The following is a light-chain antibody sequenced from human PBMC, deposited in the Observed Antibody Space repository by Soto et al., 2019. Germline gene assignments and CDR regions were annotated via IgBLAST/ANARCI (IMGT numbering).Light chain of an antibody. CDR1: QSISTY. Sequence: DIQMTQSPTSLSASVGDRVTITCRASQSISTYLNWYQHKPGKAPNLLIYAASSLQSGVPSRFSGSGSGTEFTLTINSLQPEDFATFYCQQSYITPYTFGQGTKLEIK. V-gene: IGKV1-39*01. J-gene: IGKJ2*01. CDR2: AAS. CDR3: QQSYITPYT.